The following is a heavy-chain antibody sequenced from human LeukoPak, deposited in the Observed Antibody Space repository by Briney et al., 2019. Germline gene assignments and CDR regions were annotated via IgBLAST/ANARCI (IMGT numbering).Heavy chain of an antibody. J-gene: IGHJ4*02. CDR3: ATAGSYRFDY. CDR2: MNPDGGTT. CDR1: GFTFSSTW. V-gene: IGHV3-74*01. D-gene: IGHD3-16*02. Sequence: GGSLRLSCAGSGFTFSSTWMHWLRQVPGKGLVWVSRMNPDGGTTDYADSVKGRFTISRDNAKDTLYLQMNSLTVEDTAVYYCATAGSYRFDYWGQGTLVTVSS.